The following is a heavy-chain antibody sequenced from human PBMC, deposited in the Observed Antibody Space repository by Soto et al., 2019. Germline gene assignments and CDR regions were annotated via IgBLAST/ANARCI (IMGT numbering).Heavy chain of an antibody. CDR3: ANILSSRSTGQ. D-gene: IGHD1-1*01. J-gene: IGHJ4*02. V-gene: IGHV3-23*01. Sequence: EVQLLESGGDLVQPGGSLRLSCAASGFTFGSYAMSWVRQAPGKGLEWVSSTSDNGGATYYADSVKGRFTMSRDNSRNTLYLQMNSLRVEDTAIYYCANILSSRSTGQWGQGTLVSLSP. CDR2: TSDNGGAT. CDR1: GFTFGSYA.